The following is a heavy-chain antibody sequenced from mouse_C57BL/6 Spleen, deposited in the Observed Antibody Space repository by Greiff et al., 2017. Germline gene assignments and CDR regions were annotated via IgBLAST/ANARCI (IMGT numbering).Heavy chain of an antibody. CDR1: GYTFTSYW. CDR2: IDPNSGGT. V-gene: IGHV1-72*01. Sequence: VQLVESGAELVKPGASVKLSCKASGYTFTSYWMHWVKQRPGRGLEWIGRIDPNSGGTTYNEKFKSKATLTVDKPSSTAYMQLSSLTSEDSAVYYCAKSYYSNFPFDYWGQGTTLTVSS. D-gene: IGHD2-5*01. J-gene: IGHJ2*01. CDR3: AKSYYSNFPFDY.